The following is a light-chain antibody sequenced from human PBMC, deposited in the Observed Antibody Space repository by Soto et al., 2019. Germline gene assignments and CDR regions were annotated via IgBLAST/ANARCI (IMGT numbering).Light chain of an antibody. V-gene: IGKV1-5*03. CDR2: KTS. Sequence: DIPMTQSPSTLSASVGDRVTITCRASQSISSWLAWYQQKPGKAPKLLIYKTSSLKSGVPSRFSGSGSGTVFTLTISSLQADDFATYYCQLSRVFGPGTKVDIK. CDR1: QSISSW. CDR3: QLSRV. J-gene: IGKJ3*01.